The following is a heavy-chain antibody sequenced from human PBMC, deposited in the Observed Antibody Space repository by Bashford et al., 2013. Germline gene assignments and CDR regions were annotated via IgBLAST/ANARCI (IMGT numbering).Heavy chain of an antibody. CDR2: INPNSGGT. D-gene: IGHD6-6*01. J-gene: IGHJ4*02. Sequence: ASVKVSCKASGYTFTGYYMHWVRQAPGQGLEWMGWINPNSGGTNYAQKFQGWVTMTRDTSISTAYMELSRLRSDDTAVYYCARDRRGESRSGRQYYFDYVGPGTPGHRLL. CDR3: ARDRRGESRSGRQYYFDY. V-gene: IGHV1-2*04. CDR1: GYTFTGYY.